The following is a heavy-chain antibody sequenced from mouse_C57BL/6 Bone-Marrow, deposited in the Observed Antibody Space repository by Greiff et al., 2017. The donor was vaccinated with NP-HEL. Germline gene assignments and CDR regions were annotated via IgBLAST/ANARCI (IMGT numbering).Heavy chain of an antibody. CDR2: IYPGSGNT. CDR3: ARGDNFYAMDY. Sequence: VQLQQSGAELVRPGASAKLSCKASGYTFTDYYINWVKQRPGQGLEWIARIYPGSGNTYYNEKFKGKATLTAEKSSSTAYMQLSSLTSEDSAVYFCARGDNFYAMDYWGQGTSVTVSS. J-gene: IGHJ4*01. D-gene: IGHD1-3*01. V-gene: IGHV1-76*01. CDR1: GYTFTDYY.